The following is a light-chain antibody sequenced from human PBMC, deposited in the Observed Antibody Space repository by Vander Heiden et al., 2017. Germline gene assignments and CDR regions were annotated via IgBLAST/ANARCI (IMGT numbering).Light chain of an antibody. J-gene: IGKJ2*02. CDR2: AAP. CDR1: QSISSY. V-gene: IGKV1-39*01. Sequence: DIPMTQSPSSLSASVGDRVTITCRASQSISSYLNWYQQKPGKAPKLLIYAAPSLQSGVPSRFSGSGSGTDFTLTISRLQPEDFATYYCQQSDSTPCTFGQGTKLEIK. CDR3: QQSDSTPCT.